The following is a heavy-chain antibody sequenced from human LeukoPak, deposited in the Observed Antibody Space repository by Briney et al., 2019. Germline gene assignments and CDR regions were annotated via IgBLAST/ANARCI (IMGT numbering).Heavy chain of an antibody. Sequence: SLRLSCAAXXFTFSSYAMSWVRQAPGKGLEWVSAISGSGGSTYYADSVKGRFTISRDNSKNTLYLQMNSLRAEDTAVYYCAKDTYYYDSSGYYGGQGTLVTVSS. J-gene: IGHJ4*02. CDR1: XFTFSSYA. CDR3: AKDTYYYDSSGYY. CDR2: ISGSGGST. D-gene: IGHD3-22*01. V-gene: IGHV3-23*01.